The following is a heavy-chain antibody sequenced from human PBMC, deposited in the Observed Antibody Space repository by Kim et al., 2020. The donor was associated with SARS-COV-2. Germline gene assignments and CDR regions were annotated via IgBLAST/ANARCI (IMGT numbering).Heavy chain of an antibody. CDR2: INHSGST. CDR3: ARGRGRSGYYTAYYYYYGMDV. V-gene: IGHV4-34*01. D-gene: IGHD3-3*01. Sequence: SETMSLTCAVYGGSFSGYYWSWIRQPPGKGLEWIGEINHSGSTNYNPSAKSRVTISVDTSKNQFSLKLSSVIATDTAVYYCARGRGRSGYYTAYYYYYGMDVWGQGTTVTVSS. J-gene: IGHJ6*02. CDR1: GGSFSGYY.